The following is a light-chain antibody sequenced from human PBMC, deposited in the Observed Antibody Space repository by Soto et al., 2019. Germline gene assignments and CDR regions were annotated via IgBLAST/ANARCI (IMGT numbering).Light chain of an antibody. CDR3: SSYTSSSTLEGV. V-gene: IGLV2-14*01. CDR2: DVS. CDR1: SSEVGGYNY. Sequence: QSALTQPASVSGSPGQSITISCTGTSSEVGGYNYVSWYQQHPGKAHKLMIYDVSNRPSGVSNRFSGSKSGNTASLTISGLQAEDEADYYCSSYTSSSTLEGVFGTGTKVTVL. J-gene: IGLJ1*01.